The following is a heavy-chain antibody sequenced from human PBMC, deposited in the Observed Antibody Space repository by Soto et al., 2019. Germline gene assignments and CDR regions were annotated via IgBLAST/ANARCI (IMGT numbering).Heavy chain of an antibody. J-gene: IGHJ5*01. CDR1: GFSFSGNW. CDR2: VNEDGSEK. D-gene: IGHD6-6*01. Sequence: GGSLRLSCAASGFSFSGNWMTWVRQAPGKGLEWVANVNEDGSEKNYVDSVKGRFTISRDNSRSTLDLQMKSLRDEDTAVYFCAREGGVIPARQMWFDSWGQGILVTVSS. V-gene: IGHV3-7*01. CDR3: AREGGVIPARQMWFDS.